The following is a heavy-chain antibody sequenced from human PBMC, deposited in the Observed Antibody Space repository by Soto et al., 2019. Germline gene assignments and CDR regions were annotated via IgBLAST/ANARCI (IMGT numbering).Heavy chain of an antibody. Sequence: QVQLQESGPGLVKPSETLSLTCTVSSDSIAGENWWSWVRQPPGLGLEWIGEVFHTGGTNYNPSLKWRVTMEVDNSKNQFSLKLISATAADTAVYYCARVFSSGSGWMYYFDFWGQGTLVSVSS. J-gene: IGHJ4*02. V-gene: IGHV4-4*02. D-gene: IGHD6-19*01. CDR1: SDSIAGENW. CDR2: VFHTGGT. CDR3: ARVFSSGSGWMYYFDF.